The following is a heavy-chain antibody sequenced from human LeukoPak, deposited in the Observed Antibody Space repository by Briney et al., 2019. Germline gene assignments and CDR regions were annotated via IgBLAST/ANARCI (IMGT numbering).Heavy chain of an antibody. Sequence: GGPLRLSSAASGFTFSDHYLHWVLRAPPKELEGGTVISYDRSIKYYTDSVKSRFTISRDHPKNNLYLKMNTLTAADTAVYYCAREGYYCDSSGYNYYYGMDVWGRGTTVSVSS. D-gene: IGHD3-22*01. CDR1: GFTFSDHY. CDR2: ISYDRSIK. V-gene: IGHV3-30*03. J-gene: IGHJ6*02. CDR3: AREGYYCDSSGYNYYYGMDV.